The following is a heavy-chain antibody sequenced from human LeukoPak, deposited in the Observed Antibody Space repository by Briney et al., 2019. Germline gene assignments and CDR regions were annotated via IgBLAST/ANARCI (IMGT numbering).Heavy chain of an antibody. D-gene: IGHD6-6*01. CDR3: AKDARNYFDY. J-gene: IGHJ4*02. CDR2: ISSSSSYI. CDR1: GFTFSSYS. V-gene: IGHV3-21*04. Sequence: GGSLRLSCAASGFTFSSYSMNWVRQAPGKGLEWVSSISSSSSYIYYADSVKGRFTISRDNAKNSLYLQMNSLRAEDTALYYCAKDARNYFDYWGQGTLVTVSS.